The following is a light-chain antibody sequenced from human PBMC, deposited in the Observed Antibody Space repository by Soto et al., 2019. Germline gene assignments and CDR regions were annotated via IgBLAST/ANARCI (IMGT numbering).Light chain of an antibody. Sequence: QSALTQPASVSGSPGQSITISCTGTSSDVGGYNYVSWYQQHPGKAPKLMIFEVNDRPSGVSNRFSGSKSGNTASLTISGLQAEDEADYHCSSYTSSSTLDVVFGGGTKLTVL. V-gene: IGLV2-14*01. J-gene: IGLJ2*01. CDR2: EVN. CDR1: SSDVGGYNY. CDR3: SSYTSSSTLDVV.